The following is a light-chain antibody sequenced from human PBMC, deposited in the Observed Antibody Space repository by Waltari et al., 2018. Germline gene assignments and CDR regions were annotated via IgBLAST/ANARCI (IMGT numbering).Light chain of an antibody. V-gene: IGLV1-44*01. CDR2: RND. CDR1: SSNPGNTV. CDR3: ASWDDSLNGHWV. J-gene: IGLJ3*02. Sequence: QSVLTQPPSASGTPGQRVTISCSAPSSNPGNTVANWYQQVPGTAPKLLIYRNDLRPSGVPDRFSASKSGTSASLAISGLQSEDEAEYYCASWDDSLNGHWVFGGGTKVTVL.